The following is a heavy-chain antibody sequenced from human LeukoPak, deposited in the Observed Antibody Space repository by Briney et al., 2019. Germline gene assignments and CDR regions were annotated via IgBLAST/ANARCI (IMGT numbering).Heavy chain of an antibody. CDR2: ISPIFDIA. D-gene: IGHD1-20*01. Sequence: GASVKVSCKASGGTFSSYGIIWVRQAPGQGLEWMGRISPIFDIANYAQKFQGRVTITADTSTSTAYMELSSLRSEDTAIYYCAREFRQSNWNDGHWFDPWGQGTPVTVSS. V-gene: IGHV1-69*04. J-gene: IGHJ5*02. CDR3: AREFRQSNWNDGHWFDP. CDR1: GGTFSSYG.